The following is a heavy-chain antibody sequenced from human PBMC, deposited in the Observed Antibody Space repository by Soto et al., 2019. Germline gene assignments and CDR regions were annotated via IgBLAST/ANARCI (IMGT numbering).Heavy chain of an antibody. J-gene: IGHJ6*02. CDR2: INPNSGGA. CDR3: ARKQSDSSSWYFHPVSLERDHYYYYYGMDV. Sequence: ASVKVSCKASGYTFTGYYMHWVRQAPGQGLEWMGWINPNSGGANYAQKFQGRVTITADESTSTAYMELSSLRSEDTAVYYCARKQSDSSSWYFHPVSLERDHYYYYYGMDVWGQGTTVTVSS. CDR1: GYTFTGYY. V-gene: IGHV1-2*02. D-gene: IGHD6-13*01.